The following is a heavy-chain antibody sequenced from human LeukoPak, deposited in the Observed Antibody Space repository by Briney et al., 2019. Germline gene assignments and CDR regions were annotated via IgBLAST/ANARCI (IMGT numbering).Heavy chain of an antibody. V-gene: IGHV4-59*02. D-gene: IGHD6-19*01. CDR1: GDSVSGYY. Sequence: PSETLSLTCIVSGDSVSGYYWNWIRQPPGKGLEWIGYTHHSGNTLYNPSLESRVTTSVDTSKNQFSLKLSSVTAADTAVYYCTRDRGQWLVDYWGQGTLVTVSS. J-gene: IGHJ4*02. CDR2: THHSGNT. CDR3: TRDRGQWLVDY.